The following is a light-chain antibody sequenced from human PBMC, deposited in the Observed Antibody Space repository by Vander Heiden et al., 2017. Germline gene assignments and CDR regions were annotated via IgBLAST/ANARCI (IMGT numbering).Light chain of an antibody. CDR3: SSYTSSSTLV. J-gene: IGLJ1*01. CDR1: SSDIGEYNY. Sequence: QSALTQPASLSGSPGQSITISCTGTSSDIGEYNYVSWYQQHPGKAPKLIIFDVSDRPSGISNRFSGSKSGNTATLTISGLQTEDEAKYHCSSYTSSSTLVFGTGTEVTVL. V-gene: IGLV2-14*03. CDR2: DVS.